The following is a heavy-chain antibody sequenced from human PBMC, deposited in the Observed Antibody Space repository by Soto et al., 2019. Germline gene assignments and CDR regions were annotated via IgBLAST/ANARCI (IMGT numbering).Heavy chain of an antibody. CDR3: ARGDCSGGSCYLSSGPGCFVY. D-gene: IGHD2-15*01. CDR1: GGSISSGGYY. J-gene: IGHJ4*02. CDR2: IYYSGST. V-gene: IGHV4-31*03. Sequence: SEPLSLTCTVSGGSISSGGYYWSWIRQHPGKGLEWIGYIYYSGSTYYNPSLKSRVTISVDTSKNQFSLKLSSVTAADTAVYYCARGDCSGGSCYLSSGPGCFVYWGQGTLVTVSS.